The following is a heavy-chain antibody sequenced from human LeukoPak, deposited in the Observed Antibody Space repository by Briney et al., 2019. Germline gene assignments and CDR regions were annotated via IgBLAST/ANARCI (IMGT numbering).Heavy chain of an antibody. CDR2: IYPGGSET. V-gene: IGHV5-51*04. D-gene: IGHD5-24*01. CDR3: ARASRDGYNQNFDH. CDR1: GYSFSSYW. J-gene: IGHJ4*02. Sequence: GESLKISCKGLGYSFSSYWNAWVRQRPGKGLEWMGIIYPGGSETRYDPSFQGQVTISADSPTSTAYLQWSSLRASDTAMYYCARASRDGYNQNFDHWVQGSLVSDPS.